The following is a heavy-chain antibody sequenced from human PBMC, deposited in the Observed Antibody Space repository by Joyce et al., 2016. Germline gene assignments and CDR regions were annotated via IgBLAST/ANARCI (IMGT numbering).Heavy chain of an antibody. V-gene: IGHV4-61*02. CDR3: AREAVYKTYYYGMDV. D-gene: IGHD1-14*01. J-gene: IGHJ6*02. CDR2: IHGSGST. Sequence: QVQLQESGPGLVKPSQTLSLICTVSGGSINNNKYYWSWIRQPAGKGLEWIGRIHGSGSTTYTPPLKSRVTISIDTPKKQISLKVTSVTAADTAVYYCAREAVYKTYYYGMDVWGQGTTVTVSS. CDR1: GGSINNNKYY.